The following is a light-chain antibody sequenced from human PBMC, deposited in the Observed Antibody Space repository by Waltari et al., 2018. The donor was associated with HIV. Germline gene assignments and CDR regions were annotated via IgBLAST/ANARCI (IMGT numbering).Light chain of an antibody. CDR1: SSNIGTNT. CDR3: AAWDVSLSGLWV. J-gene: IGLJ3*02. CDR2: HNP. V-gene: IGLV1-44*01. Sequence: QSVMTQPPSASATPGQTVTISCSGSSSNIGTNTVNWYQQLPGTAPKLLIYHNPQRPSGVPYRFSGFKSGTSASLAISGRQSEDEAAYYCAAWDVSLSGLWVFGGGTKLTVL.